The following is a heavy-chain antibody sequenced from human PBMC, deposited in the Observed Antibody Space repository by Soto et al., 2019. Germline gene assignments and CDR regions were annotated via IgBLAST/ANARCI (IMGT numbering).Heavy chain of an antibody. Sequence: SETLSLTCTVSGGSISSYYWSWIRQPPGKGLEWIGYIYYSGSTNYNPSLKSRVTISVDTSKNQFSLKLSSVTAADTAVYYCARVRWSSSWGYYYYGIDVWGQGTTVTVS. D-gene: IGHD6-13*01. CDR1: GGSISSYY. J-gene: IGHJ6*01. CDR3: ARVRWSSSWGYYYYGIDV. CDR2: IYYSGST. V-gene: IGHV4-59*01.